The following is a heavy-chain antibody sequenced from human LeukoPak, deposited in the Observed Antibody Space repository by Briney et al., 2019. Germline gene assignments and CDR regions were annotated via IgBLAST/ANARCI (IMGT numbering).Heavy chain of an antibody. J-gene: IGHJ4*02. Sequence: GRSLRLSCAASGFTFSSYGMHWVRQAPGKGLEWVAVISYDGSNKYYADSVKGRFTISRDNSKNTLYLQMNSLRAEDTAVYYCATERPSGRGGSCYPSWGQGTLVTVSS. CDR2: ISYDGSNK. CDR3: ATERPSGRGGSCYPS. D-gene: IGHD2-15*01. CDR1: GFTFSSYG. V-gene: IGHV3-30*03.